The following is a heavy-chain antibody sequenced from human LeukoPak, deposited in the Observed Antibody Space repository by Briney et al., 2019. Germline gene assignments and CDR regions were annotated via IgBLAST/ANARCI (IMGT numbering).Heavy chain of an antibody. CDR1: GGSISSGDYY. V-gene: IGHV4-30-4*01. CDR2: IYHSGIT. Sequence: SQTLSLTCTVSGGSISSGDYYWSWIRQPPGKGLEWIGYIYHSGITYYNPSLKSRVIISLDRPKNQSSLRLSSVTAADTAVYYCAREKKGPIDYWGQGTLVTVSS. J-gene: IGHJ4*02. CDR3: AREKKGPIDY.